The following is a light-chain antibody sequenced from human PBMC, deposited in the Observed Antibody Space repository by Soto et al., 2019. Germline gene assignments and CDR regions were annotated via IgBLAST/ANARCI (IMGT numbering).Light chain of an antibody. CDR3: SSYTTTTTSCV. CDR1: SNEIGGYNY. V-gene: IGLV2-14*01. J-gene: IGLJ1*01. Sequence: QSVLTQPASVSGSPGQSITISCTGTSNEIGGYNYVSWYQQYPDKAHTIIIYDVSNRPSGVSTRFSGSKSGNRASLTFSGLQAEDEADYYCSSYTTTTTSCVFGTGTKVTVL. CDR2: DVS.